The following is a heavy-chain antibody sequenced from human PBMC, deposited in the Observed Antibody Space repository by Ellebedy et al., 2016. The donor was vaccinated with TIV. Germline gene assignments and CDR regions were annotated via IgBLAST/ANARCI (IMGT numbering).Heavy chain of an antibody. V-gene: IGHV3-23*01. CDR1: GFTFSSYA. J-gene: IGHJ4*02. CDR3: AKDGMTGGTSYFDY. D-gene: IGHD3-9*01. Sequence: GGSLRLSCAASGFTFSSYAMSWVRQAPGKGLEWVSAISGSGGSTYYADSVKGRFTISSDNSKNTLYLQIHSLRAEDTAVYYCAKDGMTGGTSYFDYWGQGTLVTVSS. CDR2: ISGSGGST.